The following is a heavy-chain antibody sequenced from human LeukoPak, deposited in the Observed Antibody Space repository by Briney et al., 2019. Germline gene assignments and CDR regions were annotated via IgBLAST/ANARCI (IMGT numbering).Heavy chain of an antibody. J-gene: IGHJ6*02. CDR1: GGTFSSYA. CDR3: ARMTTGPNYYYYYGMDV. CDR2: IIPIFGTA. D-gene: IGHD4-17*01. Sequence: ASVKVSCKASGGTFSSYAISWVRQAPGQGLEWMGGIIPIFGTANYAQKFQGRVTITADESTSTAYMELSSLRSEDTAVYYCARMTTGPNYYYYYGMDVWGQGTTVTVSS. V-gene: IGHV1-69*01.